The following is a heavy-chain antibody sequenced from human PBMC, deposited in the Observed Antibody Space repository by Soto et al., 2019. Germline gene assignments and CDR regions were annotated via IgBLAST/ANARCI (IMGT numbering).Heavy chain of an antibody. CDR1: GYTFTSYA. D-gene: IGHD5-12*01. V-gene: IGHV1-3*01. CDR3: AHSGDEGSVDY. CDR2: INAGNGNT. J-gene: IGHJ4*02. Sequence: ASVKVSCKASGYTFTSYAMHWVRQAPGQRLEWMGWINAGNGNTKYSQKFQDRVTITRDTSARTAYMELSSLRSEDTAVYYCAHSGDEGSVDYWGQGTLVTVSS.